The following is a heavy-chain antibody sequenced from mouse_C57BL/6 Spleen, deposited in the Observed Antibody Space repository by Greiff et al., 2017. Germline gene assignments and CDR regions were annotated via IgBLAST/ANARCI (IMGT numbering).Heavy chain of an antibody. J-gene: IGHJ3*01. D-gene: IGHD2-14*01. Sequence: VQLQESGAELVRPGASVKLSCKASGYTFTDYYIHWVKQRPGQGLEWIARIYPGSGNTYYNEKFKGKATMTAEKSSSTAYMQLSSLTSEDSAVYFCAREEGGTTWFAYWGQGTLVTVSA. V-gene: IGHV1-76*01. CDR3: AREEGGTTWFAY. CDR1: GYTFTDYY. CDR2: IYPGSGNT.